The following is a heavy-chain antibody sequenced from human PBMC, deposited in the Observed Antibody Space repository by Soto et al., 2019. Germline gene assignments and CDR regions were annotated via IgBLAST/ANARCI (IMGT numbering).Heavy chain of an antibody. CDR1: GYTFTSYG. J-gene: IGHJ3*02. V-gene: IGHV1-18*01. Sequence: ASLKVSCKASGYTFTSYGISWVRQAPGQGLEWMGWISAYNGNTNYAQKLQGRVTMTTDTSTSTAYMELRSLRSDDTAVYYCARDRYYDYIWGSYRYRSVDGFGIWGQGTTVTV. CDR3: ARDRYYDYIWGSYRYRSVDGFGI. D-gene: IGHD3-16*02. CDR2: ISAYNGNT.